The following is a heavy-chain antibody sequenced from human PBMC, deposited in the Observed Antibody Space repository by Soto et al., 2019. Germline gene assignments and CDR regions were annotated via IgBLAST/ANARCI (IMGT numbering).Heavy chain of an antibody. V-gene: IGHV4-39*01. D-gene: IGHD1-7*01. Sequence: SETLSLTCTVSGGSISSSSYYWGWIRQPPGKGLEWIGSIYYSGSTYYNPSLKSRVTISVDTSKNQFSLKLSSVTAADTAVYYCARHVPPELELTPWTSYGMDVWGQGTTVTVSS. CDR1: GGSISSSSYY. CDR2: IYYSGST. J-gene: IGHJ6*02. CDR3: ARHVPPELELTPWTSYGMDV.